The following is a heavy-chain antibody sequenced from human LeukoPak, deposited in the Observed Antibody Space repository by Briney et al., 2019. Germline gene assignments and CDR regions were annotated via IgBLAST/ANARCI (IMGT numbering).Heavy chain of an antibody. V-gene: IGHV3-23*01. CDR1: GFTFSSYA. CDR3: ARVGGYSYSYDAFDI. D-gene: IGHD5-18*01. Sequence: GGSLRLSCAASGFTFSSYAMSWVRQAPGKGLEWVSAISGSGGSTYYADSVKGRFTISRDNSKNTLYLQMNSLRAEDTAVYYCARVGGYSYSYDAFDIWGQGTMVTVSS. CDR2: ISGSGGST. J-gene: IGHJ3*02.